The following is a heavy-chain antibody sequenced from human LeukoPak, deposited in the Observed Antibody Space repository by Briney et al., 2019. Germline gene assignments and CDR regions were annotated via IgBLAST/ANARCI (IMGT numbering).Heavy chain of an antibody. CDR3: ARLPVSVVPAARARAIDY. J-gene: IGHJ4*02. Sequence: SETLSLTCAVYGGSFSGYYWSWIRQPPGKGLEWIGEINHSGSTNYNPSLKSRVTISVDTSKNQFSLKLSSVTAADTAVYYCARLPVSVVPAARARAIDYWGQGTLVTVSS. CDR1: GGSFSGYY. D-gene: IGHD2-2*01. V-gene: IGHV4-34*01. CDR2: INHSGST.